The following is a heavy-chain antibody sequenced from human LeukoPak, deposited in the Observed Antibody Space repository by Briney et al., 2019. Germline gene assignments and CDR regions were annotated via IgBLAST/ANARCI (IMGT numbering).Heavy chain of an antibody. CDR1: GGSISSYY. CDR2: AYYTGST. CDR3: ARVGQQLVSYYYYMDA. J-gene: IGHJ6*03. D-gene: IGHD6-13*01. Sequence: SETLSLTCTVSGGSISSYYWSWVQQPPGKGLEWIGFAYYTGSTNYSPSLKSRVTISVDTSKNQFSLKLRSVTAADTAVYYCARVGQQLVSYYYYMDAWGKGTTVTISS. V-gene: IGHV4-59*01.